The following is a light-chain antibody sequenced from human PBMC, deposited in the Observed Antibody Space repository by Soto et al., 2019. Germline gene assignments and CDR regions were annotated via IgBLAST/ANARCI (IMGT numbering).Light chain of an antibody. CDR2: EAS. CDR3: QQSFTTPYT. Sequence: DIQMPQSPSSLSASVGDRVTITCRASQSISSYLNWYQQKPGKAPKFLIYEASSLQSGVPSRFSGSGSGTEFTLTISSLQPEDFATYHCQQSFTTPYTFGQGTKLEIK. CDR1: QSISSY. V-gene: IGKV1-39*01. J-gene: IGKJ2*01.